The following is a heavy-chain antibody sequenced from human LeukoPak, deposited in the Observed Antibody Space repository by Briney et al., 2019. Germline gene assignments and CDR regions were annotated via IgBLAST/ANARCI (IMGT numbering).Heavy chain of an antibody. CDR3: AKASTVTTGYFYYGMDV. J-gene: IGHJ6*02. V-gene: IGHV3-33*06. CDR2: IWYDGSNK. Sequence: GGSLRLSCAASGFAFSNYGMHWVRQAPGKGLEWVAVIWYDGSNKYYADSVKGRFTISRDNSKNTLYLQINSLRAEDTAVYYCAKASTVTTGYFYYGMDVWGQGTTVTVSS. CDR1: GFAFSNYG. D-gene: IGHD4-17*01.